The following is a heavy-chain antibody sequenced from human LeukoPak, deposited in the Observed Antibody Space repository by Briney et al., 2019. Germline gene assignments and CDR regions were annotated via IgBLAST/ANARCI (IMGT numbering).Heavy chain of an antibody. D-gene: IGHD2-2*01. V-gene: IGHV4-4*07. CDR3: ARGRYCSSTSCSGSFDY. CDR2: IYTSGST. Sequence: SETLSLTCTVSGGSISSYYWSWIRQPAGKGLEWIGRIYTSGSTNYNPSLKSRVTMSVDTSKNQFSLKLSSVTAADTVVYYCARGRYCSSTSCSGSFDYWGQGTLVTVSS. CDR1: GGSISSYY. J-gene: IGHJ4*02.